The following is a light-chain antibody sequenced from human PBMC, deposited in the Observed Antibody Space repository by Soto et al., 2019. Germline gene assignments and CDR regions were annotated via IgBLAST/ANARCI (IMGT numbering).Light chain of an antibody. CDR1: SIDVGGYNY. J-gene: IGLJ1*01. V-gene: IGLV2-14*01. CDR3: SSYTSSSTLEGV. CDR2: EVS. Sequence: SALTQPASVSGSPGHSITISCTGTSIDVGGYNYVSWYQQHPGKAPKLMIYEVSNRPSGVSNRFSGSKSGNTASLTISGLQAEDEADYYCSSYTSSSTLEGVFGTGTKVTVL.